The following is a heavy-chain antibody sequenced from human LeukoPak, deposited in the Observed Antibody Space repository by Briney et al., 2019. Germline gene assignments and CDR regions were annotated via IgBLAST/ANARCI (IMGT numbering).Heavy chain of an antibody. J-gene: IGHJ4*02. CDR2: INPNSGGT. CDR3: ATLAAAGKPFDY. CDR1: GYTFTGYY. Sequence: ASVKVSCKASGYTFTGYYMHWVRQAPGQGLEWMGWINPNSGGTNYAQKFQGRVTMTRDTSISTAYMELSRLRSDDTAVYYCATLAAAGKPFDYWGQGTLVTVSS. D-gene: IGHD6-13*01. V-gene: IGHV1-2*02.